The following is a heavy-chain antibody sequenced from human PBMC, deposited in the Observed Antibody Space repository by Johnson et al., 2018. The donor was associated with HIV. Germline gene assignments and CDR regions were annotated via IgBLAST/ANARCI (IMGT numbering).Heavy chain of an antibody. D-gene: IGHD2-15*01. Sequence: VQLVESGGGLIQPGGSLRLSCAASGFTVSSNYMSWVRQAPGKGLEWVSVIYGGGSTYYADSVKGRFSISRDNSKNTLYLQMNSLRVEDTAVYYCAREHCSGGSCFLDIWGQGTMV. J-gene: IGHJ3*02. CDR3: AREHCSGGSCFLDI. CDR2: IYGGGST. CDR1: GFTVSSNY. V-gene: IGHV3-53*01.